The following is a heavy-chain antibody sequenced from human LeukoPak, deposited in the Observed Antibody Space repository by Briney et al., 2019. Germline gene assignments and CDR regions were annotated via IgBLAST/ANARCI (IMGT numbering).Heavy chain of an antibody. CDR3: ARVVWFGELLHFDY. CDR2: IKQDGSEK. J-gene: IGHJ4*02. V-gene: IGHV3-7*03. CDR1: GSTFSSYW. Sequence: QAGGSLRLSCAASGSTFSSYWMSWVRQAPGKGLEWVANIKQDGSEKYYVDSVKGRFTISRDNAKNSLYLQMNSLRAEDTAVYYCARVVWFGELLHFDYWGQGTLVTVSS. D-gene: IGHD3-10*01.